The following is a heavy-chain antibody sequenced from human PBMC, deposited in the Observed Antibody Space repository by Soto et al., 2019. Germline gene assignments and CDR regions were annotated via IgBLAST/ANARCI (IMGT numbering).Heavy chain of an antibody. D-gene: IGHD2-2*01. V-gene: IGHV4-31*03. Sequence: PSEALSLTSSVSGGSVATGGTIWSWARLLPGKGLQWVGYIYYTGAAYYNPALQSRVTISLDTSENQFSLKLTSVTAADTAVYYCASGTFNTISFEIWGQGRQVNVSS. CDR1: GGSVATGGTI. CDR3: ASGTFNTISFEI. CDR2: IYYTGAA. J-gene: IGHJ4*02.